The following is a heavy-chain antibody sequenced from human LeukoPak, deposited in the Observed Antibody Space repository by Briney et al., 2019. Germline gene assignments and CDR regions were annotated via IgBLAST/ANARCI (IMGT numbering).Heavy chain of an antibody. V-gene: IGHV3-7*01. Sequence: RPGGSLRLSCAASGFTFSSYWMSWVRQAPGKGLEWVANIKQDGSEKYYVDSVKGRFTISRDNAKNSLYLQMNSLRAEDTAVYYCLRLAARLGWSFDYWGQGTLVTVSS. CDR1: GFTFSSYW. CDR3: LRLAARLGWSFDY. CDR2: IKQDGSEK. D-gene: IGHD6-6*01. J-gene: IGHJ4*02.